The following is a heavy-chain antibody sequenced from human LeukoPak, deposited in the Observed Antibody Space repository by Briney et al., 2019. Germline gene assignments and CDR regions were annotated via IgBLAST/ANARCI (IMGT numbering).Heavy chain of an antibody. CDR3: ASPYPGIAAAGNSYYYGMDV. CDR1: GYTFTTSV. V-gene: IGHV1-3*01. J-gene: IGHJ6*02. Sequence: ASVKVSCKASGYTFTTSVMHWVRQAPGQRLEWMGWINAGNGNTKCSQTFQGRLTITRDTSASTAYMELSGLRSEDTAVYYCASPYPGIAAAGNSYYYGMDVWGQGTTVTVSS. D-gene: IGHD6-13*01. CDR2: INAGNGNT.